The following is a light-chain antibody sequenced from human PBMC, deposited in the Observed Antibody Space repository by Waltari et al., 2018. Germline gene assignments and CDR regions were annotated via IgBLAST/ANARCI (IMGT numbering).Light chain of an antibody. CDR2: ETS. CDR1: QSISSW. CDR3: QQYNTYPLT. Sequence: DIQMTQSPSTLSAFVGDRVTITCRASQSISSWLAWYQQKPGKAPKLLIFETSSLESGVPSRFSGTGSGTEFTLTISSLQPDDGATYYCQQYNTYPLTLGGGTKVEIK. V-gene: IGKV1-5*03. J-gene: IGKJ4*01.